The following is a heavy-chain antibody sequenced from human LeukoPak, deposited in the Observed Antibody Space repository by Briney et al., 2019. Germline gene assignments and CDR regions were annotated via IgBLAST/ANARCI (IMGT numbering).Heavy chain of an antibody. CDR2: ISGSGGGT. J-gene: IGHJ4*02. CDR3: AKDWGRITMIVVVPMFDY. V-gene: IGHV3-23*01. Sequence: PGGSLRLSCAASGFTFSSYAMSWVRQAPGKGLEWVSAISGSGGGTYYADSVKGRFTISRDNSKNTLYLQMNSLRAEDTAVYYCAKDWGRITMIVVVPMFDYWGQGTLVTVSS. D-gene: IGHD3-22*01. CDR1: GFTFSSYA.